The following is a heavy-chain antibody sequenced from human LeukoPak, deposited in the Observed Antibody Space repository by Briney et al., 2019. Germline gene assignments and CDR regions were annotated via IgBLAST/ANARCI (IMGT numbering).Heavy chain of an antibody. Sequence: ASVKVSCKASGYTFTSYYMHWVRQAPGQGLEWMGIINPSGGGTSYAQKFQGRVTMTRDTSTSTVYMELSSLGSEDTAVYYCARDLRGYSYYYGMDVWGQGTTVTVSS. CDR1: GYTFTSYY. CDR2: INPSGGGT. CDR3: ARDLRGYSYYYGMDV. V-gene: IGHV1-46*01. J-gene: IGHJ6*02. D-gene: IGHD5-12*01.